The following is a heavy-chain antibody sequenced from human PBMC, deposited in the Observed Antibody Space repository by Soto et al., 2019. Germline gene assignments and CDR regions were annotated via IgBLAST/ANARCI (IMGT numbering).Heavy chain of an antibody. CDR1: VGSISSSNYY. D-gene: IGHD1-26*01. V-gene: IGHV4-39*01. J-gene: IGHJ4*02. CDR2: IYYSGST. CDR3: ARRVVGAIKGFDY. Sequence: SETLSLTCTVSVGSISSSNYYWGWILQAPGKGLEWIGNIYYSGSTYYNPSLKSRVTVSVDTSKNQFSLKLSSVTAADTAVYYCARRVVGAIKGFDYWGQGTLVTVSS.